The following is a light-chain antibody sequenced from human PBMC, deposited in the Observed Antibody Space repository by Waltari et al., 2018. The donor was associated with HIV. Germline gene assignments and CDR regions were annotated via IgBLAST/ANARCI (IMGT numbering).Light chain of an antibody. Sequence: QSVLTQPPSVSAAPGQPVSISCSGFSSNIGNNFVSWYHQLPGKAPKLLIFDNNKRPSGIPDRVSASKSGTAATLAITGRHTGDEGDYYCGTWDNSLKTVVFGGGTKVTVL. J-gene: IGLJ2*01. CDR2: DNN. V-gene: IGLV1-51*01. CDR3: GTWDNSLKTVV. CDR1: SSNIGNNF.